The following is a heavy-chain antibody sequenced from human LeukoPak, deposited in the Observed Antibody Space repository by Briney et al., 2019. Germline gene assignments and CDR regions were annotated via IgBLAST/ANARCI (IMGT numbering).Heavy chain of an antibody. CDR3: ARMNCGGDCYPQGAEYFQH. J-gene: IGHJ1*01. CDR1: GYSISSGYY. CDR2: IYHSGST. V-gene: IGHV4-38-2*02. Sequence: SETLSLTCTVSGYSISSGYYWGWIRQPPGKGLEWIGSIYHSGSTYYNPSLKSRVTISVDTSKKQFSLKLSSVTAADTAVYYCARMNCGGDCYPQGAEYFQHWGQGTLVTVSS. D-gene: IGHD2-21*02.